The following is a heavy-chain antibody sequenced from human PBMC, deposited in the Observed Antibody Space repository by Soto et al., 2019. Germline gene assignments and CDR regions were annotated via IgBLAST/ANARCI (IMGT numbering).Heavy chain of an antibody. J-gene: IGHJ4*02. CDR1: GFTFSDNW. D-gene: IGHD7-27*01. CDR2: ISGDASST. V-gene: IGHV3-74*01. Sequence: EVKVVESGGGLVQPGGSLRLSCAASGFTFSDNWMHWVRQPPGKGPVWVSRISGDASSTSYADSVKGRFTISRDSAKNTVYLQMDSLRVEDTAVYDCTRGGTRTTYWGLCDSWGQGTLVTVSS. CDR3: TRGGTRTTYWGLCDS.